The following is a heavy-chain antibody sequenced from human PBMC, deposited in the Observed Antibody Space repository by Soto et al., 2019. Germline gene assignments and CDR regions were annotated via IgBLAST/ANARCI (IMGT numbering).Heavy chain of an antibody. Sequence: PGGSLRLSCAASGFTFSSYWMSWVRQAPGKGLEWVANIKQDGSEKYYVDSVKGRFTISRDNAKNSLYLQMNSLRAEDTAVYYCARESDKVGTDIVVVVAATNYFQHWGQGTLVTVSS. CDR3: ARESDKVGTDIVVVVAATNYFQH. J-gene: IGHJ1*01. CDR1: GFTFSSYW. CDR2: IKQDGSEK. D-gene: IGHD2-15*01. V-gene: IGHV3-7*01.